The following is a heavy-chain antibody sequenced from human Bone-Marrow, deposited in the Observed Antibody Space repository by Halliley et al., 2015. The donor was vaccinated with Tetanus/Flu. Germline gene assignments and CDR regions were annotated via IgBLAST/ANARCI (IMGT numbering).Heavy chain of an antibody. J-gene: IGHJ4*02. Sequence: TLSLTCSVSGASISSHYWSWIRQPPGRGLEWIGYVYFSGTTNYNPSLAGRVSMSRDTTKSQFSLKVHSVTAAHRATYFWASLSVSYFGSWGQGALVPVSS. CDR1: GASISSHY. V-gene: IGHV4-59*08. CDR2: VYFSGTT. CDR3: ASLSVSYFGS.